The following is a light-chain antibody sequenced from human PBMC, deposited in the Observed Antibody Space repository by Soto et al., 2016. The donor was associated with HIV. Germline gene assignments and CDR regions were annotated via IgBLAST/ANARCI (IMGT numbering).Light chain of an antibody. Sequence: SYELTQSPSVSVAPGKTARITCGGNNIGRKSVHWYQQKPGQAPVLVVYDESDRPSGIPERFSASKSGNMATLTISRVEARDEADYYCQVWDSSSDPSVVFGGGTKLTVL. CDR1: NIGRKS. J-gene: IGLJ2*01. CDR3: QVWDSSSDPSVV. V-gene: IGLV3-21*03. CDR2: DES.